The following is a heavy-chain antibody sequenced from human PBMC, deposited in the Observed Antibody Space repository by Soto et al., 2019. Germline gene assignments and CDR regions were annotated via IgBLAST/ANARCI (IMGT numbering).Heavy chain of an antibody. Sequence: EVQLVESGGGLVQPGGSLRLSCSASGFTFSSYAMHWVRQAPGKGLEYVSAISSNGGSTYYADSVKGRFTISRDNSKNTLYLQMSSLRAEDTAVYYCVKDLYSQSGGSCFYDWGQGTLVTVSS. CDR1: GFTFSSYA. CDR2: ISSNGGST. D-gene: IGHD2-15*01. J-gene: IGHJ4*02. V-gene: IGHV3-64D*06. CDR3: VKDLYSQSGGSCFYD.